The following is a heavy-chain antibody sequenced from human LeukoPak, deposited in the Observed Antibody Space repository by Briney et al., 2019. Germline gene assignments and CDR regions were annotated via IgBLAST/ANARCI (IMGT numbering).Heavy chain of an antibody. Sequence: PSETLSLTCTVSGGSISSYYWSWIRQPPGKGLEWIGYIYYSGSTNYNPSLKSRVTISVDTSKNQFSLKLSSVTAADTAVYYCARAYTYYYGSGSYLAFDIWGQGTMVTVSS. CDR1: GGSISSYY. D-gene: IGHD3-10*01. J-gene: IGHJ3*02. V-gene: IGHV4-59*08. CDR2: IYYSGST. CDR3: ARAYTYYYGSGSYLAFDI.